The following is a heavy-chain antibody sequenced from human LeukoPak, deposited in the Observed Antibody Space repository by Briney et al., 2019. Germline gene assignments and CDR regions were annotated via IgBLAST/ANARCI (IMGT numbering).Heavy chain of an antibody. Sequence: PSETLSLTCTVSGGSISSYYWSWIRQPPGKGLEWIGYIYYSGSTNYNPSLKSRVTISVDTSKNQFSLKLSSVTAADTAVYYCARGAYGSGSYYKIGLGLFLWDYWGQGTLVTVSS. CDR3: ARGAYGSGSYYKIGLGLFLWDY. V-gene: IGHV4-59*12. J-gene: IGHJ4*02. CDR1: GGSISSYY. D-gene: IGHD3-10*01. CDR2: IYYSGST.